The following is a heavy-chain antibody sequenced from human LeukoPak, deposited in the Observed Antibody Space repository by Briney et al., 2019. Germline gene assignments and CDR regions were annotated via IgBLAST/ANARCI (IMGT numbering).Heavy chain of an antibody. CDR2: IYPGDSDT. J-gene: IGHJ5*02. D-gene: IGHD6-6*01. CDR1: GYSFTSYR. CDR3: ARLKSIAARYNWFDP. Sequence: GESLQISCQGSGYSFTSYRIGWVRQMPGKGLEWMGIIYPGDSDTRYSPSFQGQVTISADKSISTAYLQWSSLKASDTAMYYCARLKSIAARYNWFDPWGEGTLVTVSS. V-gene: IGHV5-51*01.